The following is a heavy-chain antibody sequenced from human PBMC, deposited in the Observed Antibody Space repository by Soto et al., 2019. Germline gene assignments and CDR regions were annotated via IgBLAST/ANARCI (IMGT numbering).Heavy chain of an antibody. J-gene: IGHJ4*02. CDR2: VNEDGSAK. CDR3: AKWGGSSSDY. CDR1: GFSFSSYY. Sequence: PGGSLRLSCAASGFSFSSYYMSWVRQAQGKGLEWVATVNEDGSAKYYVASVKGRFTDSRDNAKNSLYLQMNSQRAEDTSVYYCAKWGGSSSDYWGQGTPVTVSS. V-gene: IGHV3-7*01. D-gene: IGHD3-16*01.